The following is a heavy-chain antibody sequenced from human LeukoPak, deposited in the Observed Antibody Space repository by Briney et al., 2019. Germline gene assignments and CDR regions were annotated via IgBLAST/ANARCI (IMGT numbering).Heavy chain of an antibody. D-gene: IGHD3-22*01. CDR2: IIVVVVST. J-gene: IGHJ4*02. V-gene: IGHV3-23*01. CDR3: ARDRGRYYDSRGFYWGYYFDS. Sequence: GGSLRLSCAASGFTFSTYAVTGSPQAPGRGLDWVSPIIVVVVSTYYADSVKGRFTISRDNSKDTLYLQMSSVRVDDTAVYYCARDRGRYYDSRGFYWGYYFDSWGQGILVTVST. CDR1: GFTFSTYA.